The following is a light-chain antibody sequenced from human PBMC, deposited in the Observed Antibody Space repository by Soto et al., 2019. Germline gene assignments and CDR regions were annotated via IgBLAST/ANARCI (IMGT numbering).Light chain of an antibody. CDR2: EVS. J-gene: IGLJ1*01. CDR3: SSYAVTNIFV. V-gene: IGLV2-8*01. CDR1: SSDVGGYNY. Sequence: QSALTQPPSASGSTGQSVTISCTGTSSDVGGYNYVSWYQQHPGKAPKVIIYEVSKRPSGVPDRFSGSKSGSTASPTVSGLQAEDEADYYCSSYAVTNIFVFGTGTKVTVL.